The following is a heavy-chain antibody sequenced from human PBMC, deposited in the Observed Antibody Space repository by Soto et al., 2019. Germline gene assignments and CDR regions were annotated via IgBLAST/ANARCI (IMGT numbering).Heavy chain of an antibody. CDR1: GGSFSGYY. J-gene: IGHJ6*02. Sequence: QVQLQQWGAGLLKPSETLSLTCAVYGGSFSGYYWSWIRQPPGKGLEWIGEINHSGSTNYNPSLKSRVTISVDTSKNQFSLKLSSVTAADTAVYYWARLPRGYNYGMDVWGQGTTVTVSS. CDR3: ARLPRGYNYGMDV. CDR2: INHSGST. V-gene: IGHV4-34*01.